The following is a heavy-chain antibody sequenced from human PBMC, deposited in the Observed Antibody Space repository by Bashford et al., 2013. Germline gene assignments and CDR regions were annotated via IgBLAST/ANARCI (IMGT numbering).Heavy chain of an antibody. Sequence: WVRQMPGKGLECMGIIYPGDSDSRYSPSFQGQVTFSVDKSISTAYLQWSGLKASDTAMYYCARQVEDDAFNIWGQGTMVTVSS. J-gene: IGHJ3*02. CDR3: ARQVEDDAFNI. V-gene: IGHV5-51*01. CDR2: IYPGDSDS.